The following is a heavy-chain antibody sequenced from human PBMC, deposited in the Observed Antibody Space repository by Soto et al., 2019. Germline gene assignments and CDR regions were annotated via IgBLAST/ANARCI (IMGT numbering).Heavy chain of an antibody. CDR2: TDYRSNWSS. V-gene: IGHV6-1*01. J-gene: IGHJ6*02. CDR3: AGVSWFRGMDV. D-gene: IGHD3-10*01. CDR1: GDSVSSNSAA. Sequence: PSQTLSLPGAMSGDSVSSNSAAWNWIRQSPARGLEWLGRTDYRSNWSSDYAAYVKRRITINPDTSKTQFSLQLYSRTPEDTAVYFCAGVSWFRGMDVWGQGTPVTVSS.